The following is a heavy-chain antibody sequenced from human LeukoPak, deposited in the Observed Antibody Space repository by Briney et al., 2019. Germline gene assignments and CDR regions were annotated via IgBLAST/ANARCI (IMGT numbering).Heavy chain of an antibody. CDR1: GFTFSSYG. Sequence: GGSLRLSCAASGFTFSSYGMHWVRQAPGKGLEWVAGIWYDGSNKYYADSVKSRFTISRDNSKNTLYLQMNSLRAEDTAVYYCAREFITIFGVVTEAFDSWGQGPLVTVSS. CDR2: IWYDGSNK. J-gene: IGHJ4*02. CDR3: AREFITIFGVVTEAFDS. D-gene: IGHD3-3*01. V-gene: IGHV3-33*01.